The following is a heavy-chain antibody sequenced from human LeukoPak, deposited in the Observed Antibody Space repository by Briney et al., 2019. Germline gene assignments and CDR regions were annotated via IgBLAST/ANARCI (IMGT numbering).Heavy chain of an antibody. CDR1: GFTFSNAW. CDR3: TTDPTGYYYYGMDV. J-gene: IGHJ6*02. V-gene: IGHV3-15*01. CDR2: IKSKTDGGTT. Sequence: AGGSLRLSCAASGFTFSNAWMSWVRQAPGKGLEWVGRIKSKTDGGTTDYAAPVKGRFTTSRDDSKNTLYLQMNSLKTEDTAVYYCTTDPTGYYYYGMDVWGQGTTVTVSS. D-gene: IGHD4-17*01.